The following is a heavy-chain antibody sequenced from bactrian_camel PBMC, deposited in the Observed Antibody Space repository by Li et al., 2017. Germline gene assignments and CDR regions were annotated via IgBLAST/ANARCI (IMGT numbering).Heavy chain of an antibody. CDR3: ATDLGGSWYWYKY. J-gene: IGHJ4*01. CDR1: GFTFSNYA. Sequence: HVQLVESGGGLVQPGGSLRLSCAASGFTFSNYAMSWVRRAPGKGLEWVSSIYKDGSWTYYADSVKGRFTISRDDAENTMYLQMNSLKSDDTALYYCATDLGGSWYWYKYWGQGTQVTVS. CDR2: IYKDGSWT. V-gene: IGHV3S7*01. D-gene: IGHD6*01.